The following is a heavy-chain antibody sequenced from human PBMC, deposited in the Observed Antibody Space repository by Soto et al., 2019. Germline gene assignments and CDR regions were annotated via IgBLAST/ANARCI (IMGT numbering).Heavy chain of an antibody. J-gene: IGHJ6*02. CDR1: GYSFTSYW. CDR2: IDPSDSYT. V-gene: IGHV5-10-1*01. Sequence: PRGSLKISCKGSGYSFTSYWISWVRQMPGKGLEWMGRIDPSDSYTNYSPSFQGHVTISADKSISTAYLQWSSLKASDTAMYYCARLPGTEYGMDVWGQGTTVTVSS. CDR3: ARLPGTEYGMDV.